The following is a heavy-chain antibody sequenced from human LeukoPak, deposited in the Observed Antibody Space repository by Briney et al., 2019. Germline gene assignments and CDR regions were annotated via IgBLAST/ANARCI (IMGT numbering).Heavy chain of an antibody. Sequence: ASVKASCKASGYTFTSYDISWVRQATGQGLEWMGWMNPNSGNAGYAQRFQGRVTMTRNNSISTAYMELTSLRSEDTAVYYCGRPLQRGSWTQRALDYWGQGTLVTVSS. CDR3: GRPLQRGSWTQRALDY. J-gene: IGHJ4*02. CDR1: GYTFTSYD. CDR2: MNPNSGNA. V-gene: IGHV1-8*01. D-gene: IGHD3-10*01.